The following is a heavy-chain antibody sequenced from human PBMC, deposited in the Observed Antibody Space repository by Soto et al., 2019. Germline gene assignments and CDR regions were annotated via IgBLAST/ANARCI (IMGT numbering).Heavy chain of an antibody. V-gene: IGHV3-21*01. CDR3: TRDQGGSYDSWFDT. CDR2: ISSGRALI. Sequence: EVQVVESGGGLVKPGGSLRLSCNFTFSMYSMNWVRQAPGQGLEWVASISSGRALIKYADPVKGRFSISRANAKNSVLLQMKSLRAEDTTMYYCTRDQGGSYDSWFDTWGRGTLVTVSS. D-gene: IGHD1-26*01. CDR1: TFSMYS. J-gene: IGHJ5*02.